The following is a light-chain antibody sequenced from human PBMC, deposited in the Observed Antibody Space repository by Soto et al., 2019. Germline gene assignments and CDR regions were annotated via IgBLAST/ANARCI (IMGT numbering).Light chain of an antibody. CDR1: TSNIGTNYD. V-gene: IGLV1-40*01. J-gene: IGLJ3*02. CDR3: HSYDTSVTGSV. CDR2: RNT. Sequence: QSVLTQPPSVSGAPGQRVTISCTGSTSNIGTNYDVQWYQQLPGTAPKLLIYRNTHRPSGVPDRFSGSKSGTSASLAITGLQDEDETDYYCHSYDTSVTGSVFGGGTKLTVL.